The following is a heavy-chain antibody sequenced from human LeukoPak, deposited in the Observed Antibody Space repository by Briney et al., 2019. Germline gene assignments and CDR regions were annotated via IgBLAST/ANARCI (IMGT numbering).Heavy chain of an antibody. CDR1: GGSISSFY. D-gene: IGHD5-24*01. Sequence: PSETLSLTCTVSGGSISSFYWSWIRQPPGKGLEWIGYIYYTGSTNYNSSLKSRVTISVDTSKNQFSLNLSSVTAADTAIYYCARDGEMATIENYFEYWGQGILVTVSS. CDR2: IYYTGST. J-gene: IGHJ4*02. CDR3: ARDGEMATIENYFEY. V-gene: IGHV4-59*01.